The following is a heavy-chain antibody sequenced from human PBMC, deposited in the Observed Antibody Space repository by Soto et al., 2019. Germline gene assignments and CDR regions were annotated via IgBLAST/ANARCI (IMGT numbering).Heavy chain of an antibody. V-gene: IGHV1-3*04. D-gene: IGHD6-19*01. CDR1: GYNFRSCA. CDR3: VRDRAVDWYLDL. CDR2: INTDSGAT. J-gene: IGHJ2*01. Sequence: QVQVVQSGAEVKKPGASVRLSCKTSGYNFRSCAIHWVRQAPGQRLEWMGWINTDSGATKYSQEFQGRVTITSDTSANTAYMELGGLRSEDTAIFYCVRDRAVDWYLDLWGRGTLVTVSS.